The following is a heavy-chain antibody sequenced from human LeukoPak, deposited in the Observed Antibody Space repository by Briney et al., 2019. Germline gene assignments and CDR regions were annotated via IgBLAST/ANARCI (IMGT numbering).Heavy chain of an antibody. Sequence: GGSLRLSCAASGFTFSNYNMNWVRQAPGKGLEWVSYISSSSSPIYYADSVKGRFTISRDNAKNSLYLQMNSLRAEDTAVFYCARDRGGTDDFWSGYYTGYFDYWGQGTLVTVSS. D-gene: IGHD3-3*01. J-gene: IGHJ4*02. CDR3: ARDRGGTDDFWSGYYTGYFDY. CDR2: ISSSSSPI. CDR1: GFTFSNYN. V-gene: IGHV3-48*01.